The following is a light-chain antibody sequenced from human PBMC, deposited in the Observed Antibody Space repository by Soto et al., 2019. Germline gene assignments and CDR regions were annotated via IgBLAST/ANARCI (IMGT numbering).Light chain of an antibody. J-gene: IGKJ5*01. CDR3: QKRSNWFT. CDR1: QSVSSY. CDR2: DAS. V-gene: IGKV3-11*01. Sequence: EIVLTQSPATLSLSPGERATLSCRASQSVSSYLAWYQQKPGQAPRLLIYDASNRATGIPARFSGSGSGTDFTLTIRSLEPEDCAVYYCQKRSNWFTFGQGTRLEIK.